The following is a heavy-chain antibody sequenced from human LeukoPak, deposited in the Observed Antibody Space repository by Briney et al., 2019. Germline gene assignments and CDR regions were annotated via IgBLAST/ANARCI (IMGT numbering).Heavy chain of an antibody. CDR3: AKERAGYTNPYYFDY. J-gene: IGHJ4*02. CDR1: GFTFSTYA. Sequence: PGGSLRLSCAASGFTFSTYAMSWVRQAPGKGLEWVSTISGSGANTYYADSVRGRFTISRDNSKNTLYLHMNSLRAEDTAVYCCAKERAGYTNPYYFDYWGQETLVTVSS. CDR2: ISGSGANT. D-gene: IGHD3-16*02. V-gene: IGHV3-23*01.